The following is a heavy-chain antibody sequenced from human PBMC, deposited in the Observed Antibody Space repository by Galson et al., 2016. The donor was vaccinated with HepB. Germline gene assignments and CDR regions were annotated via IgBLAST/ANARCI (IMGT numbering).Heavy chain of an antibody. CDR3: ARREVSNGNYYDFDY. Sequence: QSGAEVKKAGESLTISCQASGYTLTNYWIGWVRQLPGKGLEWMGLIRPGFSTTYHSPSLPGQVTISADKSPTNTVYLELDNLKAKNMAVYYCARREVSNGNYYDFDYWGQGTLVTVSS. CDR2: IRPGFSTT. J-gene: IGHJ4*02. CDR1: GYTLTNYW. D-gene: IGHD1-26*01. V-gene: IGHV5-51*01.